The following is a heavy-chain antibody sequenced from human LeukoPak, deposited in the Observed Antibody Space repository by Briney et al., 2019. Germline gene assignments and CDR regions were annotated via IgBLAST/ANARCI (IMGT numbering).Heavy chain of an antibody. Sequence: GGSLRLSCAASGFTFSSYWMNWARQAPGKGLEWVSGISSSGSGGNTYYADSVKGRFTISRDNSKNTLYLQMNSLRAEDTAVYYCAKNGGITMIVVVISFDYWGQGTLVTVSS. CDR2: ISSSGSGGNT. CDR3: AKNGGITMIVVVISFDY. J-gene: IGHJ4*02. CDR1: GFTFSSYW. D-gene: IGHD3-22*01. V-gene: IGHV3-23*01.